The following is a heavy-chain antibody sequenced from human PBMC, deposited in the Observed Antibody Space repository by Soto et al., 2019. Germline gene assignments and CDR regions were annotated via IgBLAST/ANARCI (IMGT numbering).Heavy chain of an antibody. CDR2: ISYDGSNK. V-gene: IGHV3-30-3*01. CDR1: GFTFSSYA. J-gene: IGHJ6*02. D-gene: IGHD6-19*01. CDR3: ARAHQGYSSGWAPPYYYYGMDV. Sequence: GGSLRLSCAASGFTFSSYAMHWVRQAPGKGLEWVAVISYDGSNKYYADSVKGRFTISRDNSKNTLYLQMNSLRAEDTAVYYCARAHQGYSSGWAPPYYYYGMDVWGQGTTVTVSS.